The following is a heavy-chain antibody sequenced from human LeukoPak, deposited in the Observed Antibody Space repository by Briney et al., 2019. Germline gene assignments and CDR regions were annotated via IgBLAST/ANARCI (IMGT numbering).Heavy chain of an antibody. J-gene: IGHJ6*03. CDR1: GGSISSYY. Sequence: SETLSLTCTVSGGSISSYYWSWIRQPAGKGLEWIGRIYTSGSTNYNPSPKSRVTMSVDTSKNQFSLKLSSVTAADTAVYYCASGQLAPYYYYYYMDVWGKGTTVTVSS. V-gene: IGHV4-4*07. CDR3: ASGQLAPYYYYYYMDV. D-gene: IGHD6-13*01. CDR2: IYTSGST.